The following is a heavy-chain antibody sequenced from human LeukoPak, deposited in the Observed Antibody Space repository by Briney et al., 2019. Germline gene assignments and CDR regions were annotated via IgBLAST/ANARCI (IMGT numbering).Heavy chain of an antibody. V-gene: IGHV3-21*01. D-gene: IGHD2-21*02. CDR3: ARDNEGDHYLD. CDR1: GFTFSSYS. Sequence: GGSLRLSCAASGFTFSSYSMNWVRQAPGEGLEWVSSISGSSSYIYYADSVKGRFTISRDNAKNSLYLQMNSLRAEDTAVYYCARDNEGDHYLDWGQGTLVTVSS. CDR2: ISGSSSYI. J-gene: IGHJ4*02.